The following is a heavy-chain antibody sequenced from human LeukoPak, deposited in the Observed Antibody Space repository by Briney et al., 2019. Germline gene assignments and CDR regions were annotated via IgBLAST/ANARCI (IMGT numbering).Heavy chain of an antibody. D-gene: IGHD2-2*01. J-gene: IGHJ3*02. CDR2: ISSSSSYI. V-gene: IGHV3-21*01. CDR1: GFTFSSYA. CDR3: ARDRKYQLLPPAFDI. Sequence: GGSLRLSCAASGFTFSSYAMSWVRQAPGKGLEWVSSISSSSSYIYYADSVKGRFTISRDNAKNSLYLQMNSLRAEDTAVYYCARDRKYQLLPPAFDIWGQGTMVTVSS.